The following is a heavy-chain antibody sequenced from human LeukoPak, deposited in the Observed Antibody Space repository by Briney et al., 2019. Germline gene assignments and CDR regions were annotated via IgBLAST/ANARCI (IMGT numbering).Heavy chain of an antibody. J-gene: IGHJ4*02. CDR3: ARELVRGSTIDY. CDR2: IYHSGST. CDR1: GGSISSGSYY. V-gene: IGHV4-30-2*01. D-gene: IGHD3-10*01. Sequence: SQTLSLTCTVSGGSISSGSYYWSWIRQPPGKGLEWIGYIYHSGSTYYNPSLKSRVTISVDRSKNQFSLKLSSVTAADTAVYYCARELVRGSTIDYWGQGTLVTVSS.